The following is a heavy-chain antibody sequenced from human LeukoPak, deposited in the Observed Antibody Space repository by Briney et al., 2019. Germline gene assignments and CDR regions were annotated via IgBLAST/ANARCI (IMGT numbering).Heavy chain of an antibody. CDR2: ISLSGNFI. CDR1: GFIFSDYA. D-gene: IGHD5-12*01. Sequence: GGSLRLSCAASGFIFSDYALSWVRQAPGKGLEWVSYISLSGNFIYYADSVKGRFTISRDNAKNSLYLQMNSLRAEDTAVYYCARGITSGPRRYDVRNFDYWGQGTPVTVSS. CDR3: ARGITSGPRRYDVRNFDY. J-gene: IGHJ4*02. V-gene: IGHV3-48*01.